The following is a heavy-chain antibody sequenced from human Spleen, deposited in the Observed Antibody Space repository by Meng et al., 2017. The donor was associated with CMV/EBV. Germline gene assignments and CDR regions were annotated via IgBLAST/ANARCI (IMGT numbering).Heavy chain of an antibody. D-gene: IGHD1-1*01. V-gene: IGHV4-39*07. J-gene: IGHJ3*02. CDR3: AKGPWTDPHAFDI. CDR1: GGSISSSSYY. Sequence: SETLSLTCTVSGGSISSSSYYWGWIRQPPGKGLEWIGSIYYSGSTYYNPSLKSRVTISVDTSKNQFSLKLSSVTAEDTAVYYCAKGPWTDPHAFDIWGQGTMVTVSS. CDR2: IYYSGST.